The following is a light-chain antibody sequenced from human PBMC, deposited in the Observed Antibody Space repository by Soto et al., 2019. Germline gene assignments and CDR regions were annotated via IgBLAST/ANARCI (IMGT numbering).Light chain of an antibody. CDR1: QGISSY. CDR3: QQYYTHPGT. Sequence: AIRMTQSPSSLSASTGDRVTITCRASQGISSYLAWYQQKPGKAPKLLIYAASTLQSGVPSRFSGSGSGTDFTLTISCLQSGDFATYYCQQYYTHPGTFGQGTKVEIK. CDR2: AAS. J-gene: IGKJ1*01. V-gene: IGKV1-8*01.